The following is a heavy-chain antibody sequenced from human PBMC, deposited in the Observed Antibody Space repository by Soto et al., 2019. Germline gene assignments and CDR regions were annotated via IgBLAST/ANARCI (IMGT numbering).Heavy chain of an antibody. V-gene: IGHV3-74*02. D-gene: IGHD4-17*01. Sequence: EVQLVESGGGLVQPGGSLRLSCAASGFTFSSYWMHWVRQAPGKGLVWVSRINSDGTSTNYADSVKGRFTISRDNAKNTVYLEMNSLRAEDTAVYYCASSAMGIYGDYNWGRGTLVTVSS. CDR1: GFTFSSYW. J-gene: IGHJ4*02. CDR3: ASSAMGIYGDYN. CDR2: INSDGTST.